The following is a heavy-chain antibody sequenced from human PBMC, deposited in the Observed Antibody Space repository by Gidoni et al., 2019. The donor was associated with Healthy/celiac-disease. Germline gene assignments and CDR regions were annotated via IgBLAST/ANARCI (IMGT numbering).Heavy chain of an antibody. D-gene: IGHD2-15*01. J-gene: IGHJ4*02. CDR2: IYYSGST. CDR1: GGSISSYY. V-gene: IGHV4-59*08. CDR3: ARHSGSRYYFDY. Sequence: QVQLQESGPGLVKPSETLSPTCTVSGGSISSYYWSWIRQPPGKGLEWIGYIYYSGSTNYNPSLKSRVTISVDTSKNQFSLKLSSVTAADTAVYYCARHSGSRYYFDYWGQGTLVTVSS.